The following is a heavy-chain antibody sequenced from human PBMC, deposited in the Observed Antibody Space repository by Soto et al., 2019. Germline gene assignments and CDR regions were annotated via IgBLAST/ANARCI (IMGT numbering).Heavy chain of an antibody. V-gene: IGHV1-18*04. CDR3: ARVPSTPYSSGWYVRYYFDY. Sequence: ASVNVSCTASGYTFTSYGISWVRQAPGQGLEWMGWISAYNGNTNYAQKLQGRVTMTTDTSTSTAYMELRSLRSDDTAVYYCARVPSTPYSSGWYVRYYFDYWGQGTLVTVSS. D-gene: IGHD6-19*01. CDR2: ISAYNGNT. CDR1: GYTFTSYG. J-gene: IGHJ4*02.